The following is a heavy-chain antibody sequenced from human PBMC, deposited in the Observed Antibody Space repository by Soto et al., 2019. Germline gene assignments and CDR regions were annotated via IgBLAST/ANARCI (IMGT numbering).Heavy chain of an antibody. V-gene: IGHV4-30-4*01. D-gene: IGHD3-22*01. CDR1: GGSISSGDYY. J-gene: IGHJ4*02. CDR3: ARVNLDYYDSSGYYYFDY. Sequence: PSETLSLTCTVSGGSISSGDYYWSWIRQPPGKGLEWIGYIYYSGSTYYNPSLKSRVTISVDTSKNQFSLKLSSVTAADTAVYYCARVNLDYYDSSGYYYFDYWGQGTLVTVSS. CDR2: IYYSGST.